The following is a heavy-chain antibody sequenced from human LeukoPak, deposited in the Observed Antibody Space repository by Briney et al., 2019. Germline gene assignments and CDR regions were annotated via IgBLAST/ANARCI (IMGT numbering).Heavy chain of an antibody. V-gene: IGHV3-66*03. CDR3: TRDRAGTQSWVEFDL. CDR2: IYTSGST. CDR1: GFSVSSTY. D-gene: IGHD3-10*01. J-gene: IGHJ5*02. Sequence: GGSLRLSCAASGFSVSSTYMSWVREAPGKGLEWVSLIYTSGSTFYADSVMGRFTISRDNSKNTLFLQMNSLRAEDSAVYYCTRDRAGTQSWVEFDLWGQGTLVTVSS.